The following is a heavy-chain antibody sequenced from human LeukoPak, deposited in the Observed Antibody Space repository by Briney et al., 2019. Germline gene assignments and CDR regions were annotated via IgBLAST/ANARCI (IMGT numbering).Heavy chain of an antibody. CDR2: IIHTGNT. CDR3: AKRRAQGRGMYPQYGMDV. J-gene: IGHJ6*02. D-gene: IGHD6-25*01. Sequence: SETLSLTCGGYGGSFSGYFWSWIPQAPDRGLEWIVEIIHTGNTNYNPYLKSRVTISVDTSKKEFSLRVKSVTAADTAVYYCAKRRAQGRGMYPQYGMDVWGQGTTVTVSS. CDR1: GGSFSGYF. V-gene: IGHV4-34*12.